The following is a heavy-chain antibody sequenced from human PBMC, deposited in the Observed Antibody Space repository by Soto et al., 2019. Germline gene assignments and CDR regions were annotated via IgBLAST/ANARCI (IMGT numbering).Heavy chain of an antibody. CDR3: ARDRGGYYGNGIDY. CDR2: IYYSGST. Sequence: PSETLSLTCAVSGDSITSIYHWAWIRQPPGKGLEWIGYIYYSGSTNYNPSLKSRVTISVDTSKNQFSLKLSSVTAADTAVYYCARDRGGYYGNGIDYWGQGTLVTVSS. J-gene: IGHJ4*02. D-gene: IGHD3-22*01. CDR1: GDSITSIYH. V-gene: IGHV4-59*01.